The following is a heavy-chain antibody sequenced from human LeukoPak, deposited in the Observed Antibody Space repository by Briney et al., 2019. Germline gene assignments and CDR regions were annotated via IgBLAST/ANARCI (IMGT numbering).Heavy chain of an antibody. J-gene: IGHJ4*02. D-gene: IGHD6-19*01. CDR2: INPYNGNT. CDR1: GYSFTSYG. Sequence: ASVKVSCKASGYSFTSYGITWVRQAPGQGLEWMRWINPYNGNTNYAQKLQGRVTMTTDTSTSTAYMDLRSLRPDDTAVYYCARERSGWFFSNWGQGTLVTVSS. V-gene: IGHV1-18*01. CDR3: ARERSGWFFSN.